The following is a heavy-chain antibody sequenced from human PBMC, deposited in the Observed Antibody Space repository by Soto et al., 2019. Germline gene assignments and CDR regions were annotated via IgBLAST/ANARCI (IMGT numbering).Heavy chain of an antibody. CDR2: IIPILGIA. V-gene: IGHV1-69*02. J-gene: IGHJ4*02. CDR1: GGTFSSYT. D-gene: IGHD4-17*01. Sequence: QVQLVQSGAEVKKPGSSVKVSCKASGGTFSSYTISWVRQAPGQGLEWMGRIIPILGIANYAQKFQGRVTITADKSTSTDYMELSSLRSEDTAVYYCARAEYGYGDYLVDYWGQGTLVTVSS. CDR3: ARAEYGYGDYLVDY.